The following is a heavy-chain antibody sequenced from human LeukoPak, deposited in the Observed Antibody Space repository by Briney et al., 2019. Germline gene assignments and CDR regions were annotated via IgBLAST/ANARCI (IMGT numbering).Heavy chain of an antibody. CDR2: MNPNSGNT. J-gene: IGHJ3*02. V-gene: IGHV1-8*01. Sequence: ASVKVSCKASGYTFTSYDINWVRQATGQGLEWMGWMNPNSGNTGYAQKFQGRVTMTRNTSISTAYMELSSLRSEDTAVYYCARGFGVGATGRSRASDIWGQGTMVTVSS. CDR1: GYTFTSYD. D-gene: IGHD1-26*01. CDR3: ARGFGVGATGRSRASDI.